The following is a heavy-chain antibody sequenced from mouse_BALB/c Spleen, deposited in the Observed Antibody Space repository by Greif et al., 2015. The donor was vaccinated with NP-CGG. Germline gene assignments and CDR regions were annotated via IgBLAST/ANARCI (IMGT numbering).Heavy chain of an antibody. J-gene: IGHJ1*01. CDR1: GFSLTSYG. CDR2: IWAGGST. D-gene: IGHD4-1*01. Sequence: VKLVESGPGLVAPSQSLSITCTVSGFSLTSYGVHWVRQPPGKGLEWLGVIWAGGSTNYNSALMSRLSISKDNSKSQVLLKMNSLQTDDTAMYYCARGGGTWYSDVWGAGTTVTVSS. CDR3: ARGGGTWYSDV. V-gene: IGHV2-9*02.